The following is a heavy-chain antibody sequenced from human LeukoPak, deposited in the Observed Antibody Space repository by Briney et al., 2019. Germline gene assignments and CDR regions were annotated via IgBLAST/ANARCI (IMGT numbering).Heavy chain of an antibody. V-gene: IGHV4-59*08. Sequence: SETLSLTCTVSGGSISSYYWSWIRQPPGKGPEWIGYIYYSGSTNYNPSLKSRVTISVDTSKNQFSLTLSSVTAADAAVYYCGSTGEDYYYMDVWGKGTTVTVSS. D-gene: IGHD7-27*01. CDR2: IYYSGST. J-gene: IGHJ6*03. CDR3: GSTGEDYYYMDV. CDR1: GGSISSYY.